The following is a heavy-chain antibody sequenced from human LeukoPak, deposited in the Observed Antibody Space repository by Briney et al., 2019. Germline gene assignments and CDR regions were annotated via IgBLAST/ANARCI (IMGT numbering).Heavy chain of an antibody. J-gene: IGHJ5*02. V-gene: IGHV3-30*02. Sequence: GGSLRLSCATSGFVFSDSGIRWVCQAPGKGLEWVAFIRYDGSDPNYPDSVKGRFTISRDNSKNMVQLQMNSLRVEDTAVYYCEKDKFSSRDSCSFGTTWFDPWGQGTLVTVSS. D-gene: IGHD2-2*01. CDR2: IRYDGSDP. CDR1: GFVFSDSG. CDR3: EKDKFSSRDSCSFGTTWFDP.